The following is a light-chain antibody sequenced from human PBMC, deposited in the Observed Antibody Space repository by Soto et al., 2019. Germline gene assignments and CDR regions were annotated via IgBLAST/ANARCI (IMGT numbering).Light chain of an antibody. CDR2: DAS. CDR1: QSISSW. Sequence: DIQMTQSPSTLSASVGDRVTITCRASQSISSWLAWYQQKPGKAPKLLIYDASSLESGVPSRFSGSGSGTEFTLNISSLQPDDFATYYCQQYNSYSRTFGQGTKAEIK. CDR3: QQYNSYSRT. J-gene: IGKJ1*01. V-gene: IGKV1-5*01.